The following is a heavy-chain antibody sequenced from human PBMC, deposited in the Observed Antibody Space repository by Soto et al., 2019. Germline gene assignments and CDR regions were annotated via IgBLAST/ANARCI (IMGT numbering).Heavy chain of an antibody. CDR3: AKDNDRGVINYIDF. J-gene: IGHJ4*02. D-gene: IGHD3-10*02. CDR1: GFTFSSYA. V-gene: IGHV3-23*01. Sequence: GGSLRLSCAASGFTFSSYAMSWVRQAPGKGLEWVSAISGSGGSTYYADSVKGRFTISRDNSKNTLYLQMNSLRAEDTAVYYCAKDNDRGVINYIDFWGQGILVTVSS. CDR2: ISGSGGST.